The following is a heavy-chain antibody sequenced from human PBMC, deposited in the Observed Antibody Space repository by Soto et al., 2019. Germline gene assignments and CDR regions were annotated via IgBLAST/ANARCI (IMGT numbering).Heavy chain of an antibody. CDR3: ARGRDGYSGSGAKEGNWFDP. D-gene: IGHD5-12*01. CDR2: INHSGST. V-gene: IGHV4-34*01. J-gene: IGHJ5*02. CDR1: GGSFSGYY. Sequence: QVQLQQWGAGLLKPSETLSLTCAVYGGSFSGYYWSWIRQPPGKGLEWMGEINHSGSTNYNPSLKSRVTISVDTSKNQFSLKLSSVTAADTAVYYCARGRDGYSGSGAKEGNWFDPWGQGTLVTVSS.